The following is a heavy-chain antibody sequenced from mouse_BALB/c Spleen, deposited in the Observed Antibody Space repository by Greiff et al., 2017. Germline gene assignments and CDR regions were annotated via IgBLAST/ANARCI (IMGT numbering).Heavy chain of an antibody. CDR1: GFTFSSYA. D-gene: IGHD2-4*01. CDR3: ARVIYYDY. Sequence: EVNVVESGGGLVKPGGSLKLSCAASGFTFSSYAMSWVRQTPEKRLEWVASISSGGSTYYPDSVKGRFTISRDNARNILYLQMSSLRSEDTAMYYCARVIYYDYWGQGTLVTVSA. J-gene: IGHJ3*01. V-gene: IGHV5-6-5*01. CDR2: ISSGGST.